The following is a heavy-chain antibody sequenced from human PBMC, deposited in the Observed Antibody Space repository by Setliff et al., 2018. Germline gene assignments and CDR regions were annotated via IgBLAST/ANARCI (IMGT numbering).Heavy chain of an antibody. V-gene: IGHV1-2*02. CDR1: GYSFSDSA. Sequence: ASVKVSCKASGYSFSDSAVNWVRQAPGQGLEWVGWISVYSGNAYYAQKLQGRVTMTRDTSIRTAYLEMNSLKSDDTAVYYCVIPFCAGATCPPSWGQGALVTVSS. CDR3: VIPFCAGATCPPS. J-gene: IGHJ4*02. CDR2: ISVYSGNA. D-gene: IGHD2-21*01.